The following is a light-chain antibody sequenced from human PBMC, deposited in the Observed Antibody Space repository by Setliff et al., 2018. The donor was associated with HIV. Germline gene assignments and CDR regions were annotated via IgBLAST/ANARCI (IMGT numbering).Light chain of an antibody. CDR2: STT. CDR3: ALYLGSGIWV. CDR1: SGSVSTSFY. Sequence: QTVVTQEPSFSVSPGGTVTLTCAFSSGSVSTSFYPTWYQQMPGQAPRTLVHSTTIRSSGVPDRFSGSILGNKAALNITGAQAEDECDYYCALYLGSGIWVFGGGTKVTVL. J-gene: IGLJ3*02. V-gene: IGLV8-61*01.